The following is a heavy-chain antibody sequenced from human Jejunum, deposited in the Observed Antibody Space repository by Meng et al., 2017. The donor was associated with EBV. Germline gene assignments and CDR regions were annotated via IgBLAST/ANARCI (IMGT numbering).Heavy chain of an antibody. Sequence: QLHLQESGSGLVKPSXXPSLTCAVSGGSISTGGYSWHWIRQSPGKGLEWIGYIYHSGSAYYNPSLKSRLTLSVDRSRDQFSLKLISVTAADTAVYYCARGNSGFDHWGQGTLVTVSS. D-gene: IGHD6-19*01. CDR2: IYHSGSA. J-gene: IGHJ5*02. CDR1: GGSISTGGYS. V-gene: IGHV4-30-2*06. CDR3: ARGNSGFDH.